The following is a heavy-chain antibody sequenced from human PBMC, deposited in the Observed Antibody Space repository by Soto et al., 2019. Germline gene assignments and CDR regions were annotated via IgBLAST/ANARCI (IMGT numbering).Heavy chain of an antibody. D-gene: IGHD1-26*01. Sequence: SLILSHTCTVSGGSIRSRRWHRGWNSQPPGKGLEWIASIKYSGTTFYNPSLKSRVTLSVDTSKNQFALKLISVTAAETAVYYCARHGITGSYSPAFDIWGQGAMVTVS. J-gene: IGHJ3*02. CDR3: ARHGITGSYSPAFDI. V-gene: IGHV4-39*01. CDR2: IKYSGTT. CDR1: GGSIRSRRWH.